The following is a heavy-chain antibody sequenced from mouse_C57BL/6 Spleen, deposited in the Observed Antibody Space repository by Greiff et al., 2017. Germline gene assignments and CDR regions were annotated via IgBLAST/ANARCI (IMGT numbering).Heavy chain of an antibody. CDR1: GYTFTSYW. J-gene: IGHJ3*01. CDR2: IDPSDSYT. Sequence: VQLQQPGAELVMPGASVKLSCKASGYTFTSYWMHWVKQRPGQGLEWIGEIDPSDSYTNYNQKFKGKSTLTVDKSSSTAYMQLSSLTSEDSAVYYCARPLDGSWFAYWGQGTLVTVSA. CDR3: ARPLDGSWFAY. D-gene: IGHD2-3*01. V-gene: IGHV1-69*01.